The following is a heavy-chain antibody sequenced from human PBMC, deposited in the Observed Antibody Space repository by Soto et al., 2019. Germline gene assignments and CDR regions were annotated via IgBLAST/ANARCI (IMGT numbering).Heavy chain of an antibody. CDR2: ISYDGSNK. CDR3: HSGRPRDHDAFDI. J-gene: IGHJ3*02. V-gene: IGHV3-30-3*01. CDR1: GFTFSSYA. D-gene: IGHD5-12*01. Sequence: SLRLSCAASGFTFSSYAMHWVRQAPGKGLEWVAVISYDGSNKYYADSVKGRFTISRDNSKNTLYLQMNSLRAEDTAVYYCHSGRPRDHDAFDIWGQGTMVTVSS.